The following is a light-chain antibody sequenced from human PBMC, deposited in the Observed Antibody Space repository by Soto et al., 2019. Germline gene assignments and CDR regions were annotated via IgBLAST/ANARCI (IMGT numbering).Light chain of an antibody. J-gene: IGLJ1*01. CDR1: SNDVGHSSF. Sequence: QSALTQPPSASGSPGQSVTISCTGNSNDVGHSSFISWYQQHPGKGPKLIIYGVSKRPSGVPDRFSGSKSGNTASLSVSGLQDEDEADYFCNAHADNGKHVFGAGTKLTVL. CDR3: NAHADNGKHV. CDR2: GVS. V-gene: IGLV2-8*01.